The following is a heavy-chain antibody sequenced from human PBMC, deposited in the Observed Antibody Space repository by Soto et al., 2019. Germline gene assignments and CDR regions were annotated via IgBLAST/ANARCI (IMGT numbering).Heavy chain of an antibody. J-gene: IGHJ6*02. CDR3: AKGPAIVLVPAAMNYYYGMDV. Sequence: QAPGKGLEWVAVISSDGSNKYYADSVKGRFTISRDNSKNTLYLQMNSLRAEDTAVYYCAKGPAIVLVPAAMNYYYGMDVWGQGTTVTVSS. CDR2: ISSDGSNK. D-gene: IGHD2-2*01. V-gene: IGHV3-30*18.